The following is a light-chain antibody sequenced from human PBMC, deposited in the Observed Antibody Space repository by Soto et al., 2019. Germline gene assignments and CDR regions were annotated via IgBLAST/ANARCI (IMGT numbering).Light chain of an antibody. CDR1: NSNIASNT. J-gene: IGLJ1*01. CDR3: AAWDDALKRYV. Sequence: QSVLTQPPSASETPGQTVSISCSGSNSNIASNTVNWYQHLPGTAPKLLIYYNNQRPSGVPDRFSGSKSGTSASLAISGLKSEDESDYYCAAWDDALKRYVFGTRTKVTVL. V-gene: IGLV1-44*01. CDR2: YNN.